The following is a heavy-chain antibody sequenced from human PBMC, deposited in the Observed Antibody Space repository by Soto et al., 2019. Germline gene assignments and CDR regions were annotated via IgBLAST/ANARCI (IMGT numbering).Heavy chain of an antibody. V-gene: IGHV4-59*01. CDR3: AKDSGHNYGYFRWFDP. J-gene: IGHJ5*02. CDR1: GGSISNYY. D-gene: IGHD5-18*01. Sequence: SETLSLTCTVSGGSISNYYWSWIRQPPGRGLEWIGHIFYSGSTNYNPALKSRVTISVDTSKSQFSLKLSSVTAADTAVYYCAKDSGHNYGYFRWFDPWGQGTLVT. CDR2: IFYSGST.